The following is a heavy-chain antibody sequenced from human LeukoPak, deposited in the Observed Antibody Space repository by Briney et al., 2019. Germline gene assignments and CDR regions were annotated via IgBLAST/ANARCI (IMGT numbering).Heavy chain of an antibody. V-gene: IGHV3-11*01. Sequence: GGSLRLSCVASGVIFGDYYMSWIRQAPGKGLEWISYISNSGTIMYYADSVKGRFAISRDNARHSVFLQMNSLRAEDTAAYYCGRGVAPDYWGQGILVTVSS. J-gene: IGHJ4*02. CDR1: GVIFGDYY. CDR3: GRGVAPDY. D-gene: IGHD5-12*01. CDR2: ISNSGTIM.